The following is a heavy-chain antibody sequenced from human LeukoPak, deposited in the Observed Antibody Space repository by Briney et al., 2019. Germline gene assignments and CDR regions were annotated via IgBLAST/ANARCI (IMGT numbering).Heavy chain of an antibody. J-gene: IGHJ4*02. Sequence: LAGGSLRLSCAASGFTFSSYAMSWVRQAPGKGLEWVSAISGSGGSTYYADSVKGRFTISRDNSKNTLYLQMNSLRAEDTAVYYCAKGSVVVPAAPLFFDYWGQGTLVTVSS. CDR1: GFTFSSYA. V-gene: IGHV3-23*01. CDR3: AKGSVVVPAAPLFFDY. CDR2: ISGSGGST. D-gene: IGHD2-2*01.